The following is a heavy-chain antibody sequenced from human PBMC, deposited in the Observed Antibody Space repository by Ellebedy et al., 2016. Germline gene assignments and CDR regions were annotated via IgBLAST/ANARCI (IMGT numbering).Heavy chain of an antibody. Sequence: GGSLRLSXAASGFTFSSYWMSWVRQAPGKGLEWVSYISSSSSTIYYADSVKGRFTISRDNSKNTLYLQMNSLRAEDTAVYYCAKSPPGVAYYDIWGQGTMVTVSS. D-gene: IGHD1-26*01. J-gene: IGHJ3*02. V-gene: IGHV3-48*01. CDR1: GFTFSSYW. CDR3: AKSPPGVAYYDI. CDR2: ISSSSSTI.